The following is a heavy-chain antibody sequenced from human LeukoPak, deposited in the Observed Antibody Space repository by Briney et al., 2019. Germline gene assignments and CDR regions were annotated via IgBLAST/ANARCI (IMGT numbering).Heavy chain of an antibody. CDR3: ARDQRWELPAGYYYGMDV. CDR2: ISSSSSYI. V-gene: IGHV3-21*01. D-gene: IGHD1-26*01. J-gene: IGHJ6*02. CDR1: GFTFNSYS. Sequence: PGGSLRLSCAASGFTFNSYSMNWVRQAPGKGLEWVSSISSSSSYIYYADSVKGRFTISRDNAKNSLYLQMNSLRAEDTAVYYCARDQRWELPAGYYYGMDVWGQGTTVTVSS.